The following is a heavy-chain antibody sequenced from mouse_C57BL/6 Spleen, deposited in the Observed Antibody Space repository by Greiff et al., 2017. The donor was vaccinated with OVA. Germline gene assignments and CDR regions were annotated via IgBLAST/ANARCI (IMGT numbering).Heavy chain of an antibody. CDR1: GFTFSSYA. J-gene: IGHJ4*01. V-gene: IGHV5-4*01. D-gene: IGHD1-3*01. CDR2: ISDGGSYT. CDR3: AREEWGRDYAMDY. Sequence: EVKLVESGGGLVKPGGSLKLSCAASGFTFSSYAMSWVRQTPEKRLAWVATISDGGSYTYYPDNVKGRFTISRDNAKNNLYLQMSHLKSEDTAMYYCAREEWGRDYAMDYWGQGTSVTVSS.